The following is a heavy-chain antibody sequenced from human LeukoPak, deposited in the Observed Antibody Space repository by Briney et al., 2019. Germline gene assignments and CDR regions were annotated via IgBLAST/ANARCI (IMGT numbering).Heavy chain of an antibody. J-gene: IGHJ4*02. CDR1: GFTFSSYA. V-gene: IGHV3-23*01. Sequence: GGSLRLSCAASGFTFSSYAMSWVRQAPGKGLEWVSAISGSGGSTYYADSVKGRFTISRDNPKNTLYLQMNSLRAEDTAVYYCAKAHRSGWYPLTPKFYYFDYWGQGTLVTVSS. CDR2: ISGSGGST. CDR3: AKAHRSGWYPLTPKFYYFDY. D-gene: IGHD6-19*01.